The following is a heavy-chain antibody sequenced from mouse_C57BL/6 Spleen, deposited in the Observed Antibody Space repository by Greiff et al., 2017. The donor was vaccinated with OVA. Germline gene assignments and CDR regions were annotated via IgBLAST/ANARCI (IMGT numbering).Heavy chain of an antibody. D-gene: IGHD2-1*01. J-gene: IGHJ4*01. V-gene: IGHV1-15*01. CDR2: IDPETGGT. CDR3: TRAGYGNYAMDY. Sequence: VKLQQSGAELVRPGASVTLSCKASGYTFTDYEMHWVKQTPVHGLEWIGAIDPETGGTAYNQKFKGKAILTADKSSSTAYMELRSLTSEDSAVYYCTRAGYGNYAMDYWGQGTSVTVSS. CDR1: GYTFTDYE.